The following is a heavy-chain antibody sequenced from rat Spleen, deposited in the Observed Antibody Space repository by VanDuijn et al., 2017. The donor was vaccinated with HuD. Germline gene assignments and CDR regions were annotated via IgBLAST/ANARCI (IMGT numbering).Heavy chain of an antibody. CDR1: GFTFSDYA. Sequence: EVQLVESGGGFVQPGRSMKLSCAASGFTFSDYAMAWVRQAPTKGLEWVATISYDGSSTYYRDSVKGRFTISRDNAKSTLYLQMDSLRSEDTATYYCARRFDFDYWGQGVMVTVSS. J-gene: IGHJ2*01. CDR2: ISYDGSST. V-gene: IGHV5-29*01. D-gene: IGHD4-3*01. CDR3: ARRFDFDY.